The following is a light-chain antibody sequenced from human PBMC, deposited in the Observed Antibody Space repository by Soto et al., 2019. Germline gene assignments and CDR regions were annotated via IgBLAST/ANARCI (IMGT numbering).Light chain of an antibody. Sequence: QSALTQPASVSGSPGQSITISCTGTSSDVGGYNYVSWYQQHPGKAPKLMIYEVSNRPSGVSNRFSGSKSGNTASLTISGLQAEDEADSYCSSYTSISTLVFGGGTKGTVL. J-gene: IGLJ2*01. CDR3: SSYTSISTLV. CDR2: EVS. CDR1: SSDVGGYNY. V-gene: IGLV2-14*01.